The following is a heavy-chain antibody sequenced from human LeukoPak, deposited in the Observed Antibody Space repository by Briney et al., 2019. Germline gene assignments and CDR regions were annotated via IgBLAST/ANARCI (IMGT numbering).Heavy chain of an antibody. CDR1: GFTFSSYW. CDR2: INQDGSEK. V-gene: IGHV3-7*01. D-gene: IGHD2-8*02. J-gene: IGHJ4*02. Sequence: PGGSLRLSCAASGFTFSSYWMNWVRQAPGKGLEWVASINQDGSEKYYLDSVKGRFTISRDNAKNSLYLQMNSLRAEDTAVYYCARDKSVEVVYASAADYWGQGTLVTVSS. CDR3: ARDKSVEVVYASAADY.